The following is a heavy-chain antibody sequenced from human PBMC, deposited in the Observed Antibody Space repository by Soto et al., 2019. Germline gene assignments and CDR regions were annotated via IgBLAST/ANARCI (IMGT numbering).Heavy chain of an antibody. CDR1: GGTFSSYA. D-gene: IGHD6-19*01. CDR3: ARDLEVAGKGWFDP. CDR2: IIPILGIA. V-gene: IGHV1-69*10. J-gene: IGHJ5*02. Sequence: ASVKVSCKASGGTFSSYAISWVRQAPGQGLEWMGGIIPILGIANYAQKFQGRVTITADKSTSTAYMELSRLRSEDTAVYYGARDLEVAGKGWFDPWGQGTLVTVSS.